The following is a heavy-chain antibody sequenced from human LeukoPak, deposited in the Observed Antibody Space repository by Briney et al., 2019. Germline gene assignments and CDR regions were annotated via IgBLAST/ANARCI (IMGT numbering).Heavy chain of an antibody. D-gene: IGHD2-15*01. J-gene: IGHJ4*01. V-gene: IGHV1-2*02. CDR3: ARERTLTSCYDY. Sequence: ASLKVSCKASGYTFTDYYMHWVRQAPGQGLEWMGWINPNSGGTNYAQKFQGRVTMTRDTSISTAYMELSRLRSDDTAVYYCARERTLTSCYDYWGQGTLVTVSS. CDR2: INPNSGGT. CDR1: GYTFTDYY.